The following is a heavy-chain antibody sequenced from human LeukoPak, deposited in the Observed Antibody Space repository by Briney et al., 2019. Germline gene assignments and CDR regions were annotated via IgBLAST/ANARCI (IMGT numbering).Heavy chain of an antibody. D-gene: IGHD2-8*01. V-gene: IGHV1-69*04. CDR2: IIPILGIA. Sequence: SVKVPCKASVGTFSSYAISWVRQAPGQALEWMERIIPILGIANYAQKFQGRVTITADKSTSTAYRELSSLRSEDTAVYYCARQWLRAGDNAFDIWGQGTMVTVSS. CDR3: ARQWLRAGDNAFDI. CDR1: VGTFSSYA. J-gene: IGHJ3*02.